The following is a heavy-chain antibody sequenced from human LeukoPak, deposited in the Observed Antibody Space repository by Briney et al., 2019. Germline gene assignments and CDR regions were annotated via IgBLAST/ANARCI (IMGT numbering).Heavy chain of an antibody. CDR1: GGSISSSSYY. CDR2: IYHSGST. J-gene: IGHJ5*02. CDR3: AREGGAIVLMDYELNWFDP. V-gene: IGHV4-39*07. D-gene: IGHD2-8*01. Sequence: SETLSLTCTVSGGSISSSSYYWGWIRQPPGKGLEWIGSIYHSGSTYYNPSLKSRVTISVDTSKNQFSLKLSSVTAADTAVYYCAREGGAIVLMDYELNWFDPWGQGTLVTVSS.